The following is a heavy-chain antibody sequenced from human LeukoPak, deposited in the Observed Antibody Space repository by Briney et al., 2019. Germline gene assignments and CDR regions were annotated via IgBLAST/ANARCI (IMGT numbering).Heavy chain of an antibody. CDR1: GYTFTGYY. Sequence: GASVKVSCKASGYTFTGYYMHWVRQAPGQGLEWMRWINPNSGGTNYAQKFQGRVTMTRDTSISTAYMELSRLRSDDTAVYYCARGRGYSYGYALDYWGQGTLVTVSS. CDR2: INPNSGGT. V-gene: IGHV1-2*02. CDR3: ARGRGYSYGYALDY. D-gene: IGHD5-18*01. J-gene: IGHJ4*02.